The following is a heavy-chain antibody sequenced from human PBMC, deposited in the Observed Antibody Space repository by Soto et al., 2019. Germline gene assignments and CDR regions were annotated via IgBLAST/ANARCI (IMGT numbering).Heavy chain of an antibody. CDR3: AREGLGQCISTIFYGFDP. CDR2: IIPIFGTA. CDR1: GGTFSSYA. Sequence: QVQLLQSGAEVKKPGSSVKVSCKASGGTFSSYAISWVRQAPGHGLEWMGGIIPIFGTANYAQKFQGRVTITADESTSTADIELSSLRSEDKAVYYCAREGLGQCISTIFYGFDPWGQGNLVTVSS. V-gene: IGHV1-69*12. D-gene: IGHD2-2*01. J-gene: IGHJ5*02.